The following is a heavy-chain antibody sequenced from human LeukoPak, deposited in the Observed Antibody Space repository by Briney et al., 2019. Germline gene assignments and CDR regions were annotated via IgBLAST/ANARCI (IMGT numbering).Heavy chain of an antibody. J-gene: IGHJ4*02. D-gene: IGHD3-16*02. V-gene: IGHV1-46*01. CDR2: INPSGGST. CDR1: GYTFTSYY. CDR3: ARGRDYVWGSYRRTYYFDY. Sequence: ASVKVSCKASGYTFTSYYMHWVRQAPGQGLEWMGIINPSGGSTSYAQKFQGRVTMTRDTSTSTVYMELSSLRSEDTVVYYCARGRDYVWGSYRRTYYFDYWGQGTLVTVSS.